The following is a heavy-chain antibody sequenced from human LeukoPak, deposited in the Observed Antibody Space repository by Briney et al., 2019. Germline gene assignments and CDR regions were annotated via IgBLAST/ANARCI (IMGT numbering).Heavy chain of an antibody. V-gene: IGHV3-33*01. CDR2: IWHDGSTK. CDR1: GFSFTSQG. CDR3: ARDGYCSSTSCYPLQVTTQRYYYYGMDV. D-gene: IGHD2-2*01. J-gene: IGHJ6*02. Sequence: GGSLRLSCAASGFSFTSQGMHWVRQAPGKGLEWVAVIWHDGSTKYYTDSVKGRFTISRDNSQNTLYLQMDSLRADDTAVYYCARDGYCSSTSCYPLQVTTQRYYYYGMDVWGQGTTVTVSS.